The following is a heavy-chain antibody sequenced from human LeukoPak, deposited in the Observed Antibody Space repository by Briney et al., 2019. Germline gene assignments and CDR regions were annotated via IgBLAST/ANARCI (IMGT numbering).Heavy chain of an antibody. CDR2: NYQSGST. CDR3: ARAHFLLAWFDP. J-gene: IGHJ5*02. V-gene: IGHV4-30-2*01. CDR1: GGSISSGGYS. Sequence: SETLSLTCAVSGGSISSGGYSWSWIRQPPGKGLEWIGYNYQSGSTYYNPSLKSRVTISVDRSKNQFSLKLSSVTAADAAVYYCARAHFLLAWFDPWGQRTLVTVSS. D-gene: IGHD2/OR15-2a*01.